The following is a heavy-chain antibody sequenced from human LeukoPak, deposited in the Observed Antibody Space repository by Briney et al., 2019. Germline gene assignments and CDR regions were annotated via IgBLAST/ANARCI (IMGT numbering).Heavy chain of an antibody. V-gene: IGHV3-7*05. CDR2: IKQDGSEK. D-gene: IGHD3-22*01. Sequence: GGSLRLSCAASGFTYSKYWMTWVRQAPGKGLEWVAKIKQDGSEKDYVDSVKGRFTISRDNAKNSLYLQMNSLRVEDTALYCCAKVIHDSSGYYFDYWGQGTLVTVSS. J-gene: IGHJ4*02. CDR1: GFTYSKYW. CDR3: AKVIHDSSGYYFDY.